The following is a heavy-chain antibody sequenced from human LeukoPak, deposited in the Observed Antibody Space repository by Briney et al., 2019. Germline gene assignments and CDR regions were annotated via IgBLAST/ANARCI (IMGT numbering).Heavy chain of an antibody. J-gene: IGHJ4*02. Sequence: SETLSLTCTVSGGSISSYYWSWIRQPPGKGLEWIGYIYYSGSTNYSPSLKSGVTISVDTSKNQFSLKLSSVTAADTAVYYCARQIQLWGSFDYWGQGTLVTVSS. D-gene: IGHD5-18*01. V-gene: IGHV4-59*01. CDR1: GGSISSYY. CDR3: ARQIQLWGSFDY. CDR2: IYYSGST.